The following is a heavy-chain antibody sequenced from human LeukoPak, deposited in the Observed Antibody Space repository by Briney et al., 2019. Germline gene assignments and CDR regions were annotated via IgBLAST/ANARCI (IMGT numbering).Heavy chain of an antibody. Sequence: GGSLRLSCAASGFTFSSYAMSWVRQAPGKGLEWVSAISGSGGSTYYADSVKGRFTISRDNSKNKLYLQMNSLRAEDTAVYYCANTALEWDQPYYFDYWGQGTLVTVSS. J-gene: IGHJ4*02. D-gene: IGHD1-26*01. CDR3: ANTALEWDQPYYFDY. CDR1: GFTFSSYA. CDR2: ISGSGGST. V-gene: IGHV3-23*01.